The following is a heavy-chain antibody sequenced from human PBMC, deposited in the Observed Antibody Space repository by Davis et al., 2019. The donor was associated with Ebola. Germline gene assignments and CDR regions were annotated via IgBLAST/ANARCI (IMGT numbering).Heavy chain of an antibody. CDR1: GFTFSCSS. V-gene: IGHV3-30*02. D-gene: IGHD5-24*01. Sequence: PGGSLRLSCAASGFTFSCSSMHWVRQAPGKGLEWVAFIQSDGSNKYYADSVKGRFTISRDNSKNTVYLQLNILRPEDTAVYNCAKDDGPRRLADPWGQGTLVTVSS. CDR2: IQSDGSNK. CDR3: AKDDGPRRLADP. J-gene: IGHJ5*02.